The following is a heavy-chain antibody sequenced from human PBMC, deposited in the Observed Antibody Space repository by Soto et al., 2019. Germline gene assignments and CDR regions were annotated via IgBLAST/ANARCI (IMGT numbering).Heavy chain of an antibody. CDR1: GYTFTTYA. CDR2: INPGNGNT. V-gene: IGHV1-3*01. D-gene: IGHD3-3*01. Sequence: QVQLVQSGAEVKKPGASVKVSCKTSGYTFTTYAMHWVRQAPGQRLEWMGWINPGNGNTKYSEKLQGRVTITRDISATTVYMELSSLTSEDTAVYYCALRGFWTCYQDRGYSGLDVWGQGTTVTVSS. CDR3: ALRGFWTCYQDRGYSGLDV. J-gene: IGHJ6*02.